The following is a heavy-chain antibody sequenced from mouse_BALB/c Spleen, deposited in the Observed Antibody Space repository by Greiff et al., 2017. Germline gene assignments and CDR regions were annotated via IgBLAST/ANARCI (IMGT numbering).Heavy chain of an antibody. D-gene: IGHD1-1*01. J-gene: IGHJ2*01. CDR3: ARQANLLLLYYFDY. Sequence: EVQRVESGPGLVKPSQSLSLTCTVTGYSITSDYAWNWIRQFPGNKLEWMGYISYSGSTSYNPSLKSRISITRDTSKNQFFLQLNSVTTEDTATYYCARQANLLLLYYFDYWGQGTTLTVSS. CDR2: ISYSGST. CDR1: GYSITSDYA. V-gene: IGHV3-2*02.